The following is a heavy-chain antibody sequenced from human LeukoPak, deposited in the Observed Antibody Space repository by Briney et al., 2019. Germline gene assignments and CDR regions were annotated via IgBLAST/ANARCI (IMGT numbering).Heavy chain of an antibody. CDR1: GFTFSSYE. Sequence: PGGXXRLSCAASGFTFSSYEMNWVRQAPGKGLEGVSYISSSGSTIYYADSVKGRFTISRDNAENSLYLQMNSLRAEDTAVYYCARTRPSGSLDDAFDIWGQGTMVTVSS. J-gene: IGHJ3*02. V-gene: IGHV3-48*03. CDR2: ISSSGSTI. D-gene: IGHD1-26*01. CDR3: ARTRPSGSLDDAFDI.